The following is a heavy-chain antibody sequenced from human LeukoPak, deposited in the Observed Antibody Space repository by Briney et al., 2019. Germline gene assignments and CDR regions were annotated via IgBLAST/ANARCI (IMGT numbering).Heavy chain of an antibody. D-gene: IGHD3-3*01. CDR3: AKSGYDFWSGYYTPYYYYMDV. V-gene: IGHV3-23*01. J-gene: IGHJ6*03. Sequence: GGSLRLSCAASGFTFSSYAMSWVRQAPGKGLEWVSAISGSGGSTYYADSVKGRFTISRDNSKNTLYLQMNSLRAEDTAVYYCAKSGYDFWSGYYTPYYYYMDVWGKGTTVTVSS. CDR2: ISGSGGST. CDR1: GFTFSSYA.